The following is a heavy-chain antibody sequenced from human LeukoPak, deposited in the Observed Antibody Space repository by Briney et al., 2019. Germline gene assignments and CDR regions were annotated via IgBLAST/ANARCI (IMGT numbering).Heavy chain of an antibody. V-gene: IGHV3-9*01. CDR1: GYTLTELS. Sequence: SCKVSGYTLTELSMHWVRQAPGKGLEWVSGISWNSGSIGYADSVKGRFTISRDNAKNSLYLQMNSLRAEDTALYYCTTASLTAMVTGGAFDIWGQGTMVTVSS. CDR3: TTASLTAMVTGGAFDI. D-gene: IGHD5-18*01. J-gene: IGHJ3*02. CDR2: ISWNSGSI.